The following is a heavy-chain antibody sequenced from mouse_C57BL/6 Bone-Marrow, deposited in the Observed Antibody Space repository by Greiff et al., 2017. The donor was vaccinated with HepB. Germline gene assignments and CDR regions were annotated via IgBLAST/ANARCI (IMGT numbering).Heavy chain of an antibody. V-gene: IGHV1-69*01. CDR3: ASRDDGYPFAY. J-gene: IGHJ3*01. CDR1: GYTFTSYW. CDR2: IDPSASYT. D-gene: IGHD2-3*01. Sequence: QVQLQQPGAELVMPGASVKLSCKASGYTFTSYWMHWVKQRPGQGLEWIGEIDPSASYTNYNQKFKGKSTLTVDKSSSTAYMQLSSLTSEDSAVYYCASRDDGYPFAYWGQGTLVTVSA.